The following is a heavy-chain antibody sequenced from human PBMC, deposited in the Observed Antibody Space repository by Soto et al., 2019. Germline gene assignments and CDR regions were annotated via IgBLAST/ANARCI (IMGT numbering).Heavy chain of an antibody. D-gene: IGHD6-19*01. J-gene: IGHJ4*02. CDR2: VFQSATT. Sequence: QVQLQESGPGLVKPSETLTLTCTVSGDSFSDYYWNWIRQVPGKGLEWIGFVFQSATTSYNPSLKTRGAISDDTSKKQFSLRLTSVTAADTAIYYCARGHYSSGWPIDHWGQGIRVTVSS. V-gene: IGHV4-59*01. CDR1: GDSFSDYY. CDR3: ARGHYSSGWPIDH.